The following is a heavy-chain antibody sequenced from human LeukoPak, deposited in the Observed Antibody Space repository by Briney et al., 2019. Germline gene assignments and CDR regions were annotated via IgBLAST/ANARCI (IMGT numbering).Heavy chain of an antibody. CDR2: IKEDGSEN. CDR1: GFTFSRYW. D-gene: IGHD2-15*01. V-gene: IGHV3-7*01. J-gene: IGHJ4*02. Sequence: PGGSLRLSCAASGFTFSRYWMSWVRQAPGKGLEWVANIKEDGSENYYVGSVRGRFIISRDNAKSTLYLQMNSLRAEDTAMYYCARVTVGAAYFDHWGQGTLVTVSS. CDR3: ARVTVGAAYFDH.